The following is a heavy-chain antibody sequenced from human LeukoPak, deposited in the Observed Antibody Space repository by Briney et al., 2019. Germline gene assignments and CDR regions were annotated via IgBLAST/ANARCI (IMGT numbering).Heavy chain of an antibody. Sequence: WASVKVSCKAFGYTFMSYGLHWVRQAPGQGLEWMGWISAYNGNTNYAQKLQGRVTMTTDTSTSTAYMELRSLRSDDTAVYYCARVPPSSGWYPSPYYYYMDVWGKGTTVTVSS. CDR1: GYTFMSYG. J-gene: IGHJ6*03. V-gene: IGHV1-18*01. CDR3: ARVPPSSGWYPSPYYYYMDV. CDR2: ISAYNGNT. D-gene: IGHD6-19*01.